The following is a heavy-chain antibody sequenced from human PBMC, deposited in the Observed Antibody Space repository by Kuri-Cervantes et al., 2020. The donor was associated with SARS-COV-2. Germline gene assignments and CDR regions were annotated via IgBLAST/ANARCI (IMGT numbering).Heavy chain of an antibody. CDR3: ARDGGYCTLTTCYSYWYFDL. Sequence: GGSLRLSCAASGFTFRSYSMNWVRQSPGKGLEWVASITSDSRYIYYAGSVKGRFTISRDNAKNSLYLEMNSLRAEDTAVYYCARDGGYCTLTTCYSYWYFDLWGRGTLVTVSS. CDR2: ITSDSRYI. CDR1: GFTFRSYS. V-gene: IGHV3-21*01. J-gene: IGHJ2*01. D-gene: IGHD2-2*01.